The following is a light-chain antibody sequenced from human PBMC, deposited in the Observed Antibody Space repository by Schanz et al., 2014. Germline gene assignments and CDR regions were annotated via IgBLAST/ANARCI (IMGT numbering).Light chain of an antibody. CDR1: QSVLYSSNNKNY. Sequence: DIVMTQSPDSLAVSLGERATINCKSSQSVLYSSNNKNYLAWYQQKPGQPPKLLIYWASTRESGVPDRFSGSGSGTDFTLTISSLQAEDVAVYYCQQYNKWPLYTFGQGTKLEIK. CDR2: WAS. J-gene: IGKJ2*01. CDR3: QQYNKWPLYT. V-gene: IGKV4-1*01.